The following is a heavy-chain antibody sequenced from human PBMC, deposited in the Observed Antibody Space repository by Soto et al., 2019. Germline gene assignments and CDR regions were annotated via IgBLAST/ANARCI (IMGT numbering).Heavy chain of an antibody. D-gene: IGHD1-7*01. CDR3: ASSRVELMVRPFYFDY. CDR2: ISGSGGST. J-gene: IGHJ4*02. CDR1: GFTFSGYS. V-gene: IGHV3-23*01. Sequence: GSLRLSCAASGFTFSGYSMSWVRPAPGKGLEWVSAISGSGGSTYYADSVKGRFTISRDNSKNTLYLQMNSLRAEDTAVYYCASSRVELMVRPFYFDYWGQGTLVNVSS.